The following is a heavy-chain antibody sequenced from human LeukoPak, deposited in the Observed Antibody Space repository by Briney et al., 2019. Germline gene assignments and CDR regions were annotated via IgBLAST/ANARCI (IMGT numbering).Heavy chain of an antibody. J-gene: IGHJ4*02. CDR1: GGSISGYY. Sequence: SETLSLTCTVSGGSISGYYWSWSRQPPGKRLEWIGYIYYSGSTSYSPSLKSRVTISVDTSKNQFSLKLSSVTAADTATYFCARTGGASGGFWGQGTLVTVSS. D-gene: IGHD2-21*01. CDR3: ARTGGASGGF. V-gene: IGHV4-59*08. CDR2: IYYSGST.